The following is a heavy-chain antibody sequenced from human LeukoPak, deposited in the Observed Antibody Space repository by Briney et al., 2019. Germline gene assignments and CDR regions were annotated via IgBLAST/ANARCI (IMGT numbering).Heavy chain of an antibody. Sequence: GGSLRLSCAASGFTFSDYYMSWMRQAQGEGVEGVANIKQYGSETYYVASVKGRFTISRDNAKNSLYLQMNSLRAEDTAVYYCAREVGAIDYWGQETLVTVSS. J-gene: IGHJ4*02. CDR1: GFTFSDYY. CDR2: IKQYGSET. CDR3: AREVGAIDY. D-gene: IGHD1-26*01. V-gene: IGHV3-7*01.